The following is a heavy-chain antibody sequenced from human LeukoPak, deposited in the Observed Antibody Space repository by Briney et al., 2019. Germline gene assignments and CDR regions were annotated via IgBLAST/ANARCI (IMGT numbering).Heavy chain of an antibody. Sequence: GGSLRLSCAASGFTFSNHSMHWVRQAPGKGLEWVALVWYDGNRKYYADSVKGRFTISRDNAKNSLYLQMNSLRAEDTAVYYCARGLTGFDAFDIWGQGTTVTVSS. V-gene: IGHV3-33*01. CDR2: VWYDGNRK. J-gene: IGHJ3*02. D-gene: IGHD3-9*01. CDR3: ARGLTGFDAFDI. CDR1: GFTFSNHS.